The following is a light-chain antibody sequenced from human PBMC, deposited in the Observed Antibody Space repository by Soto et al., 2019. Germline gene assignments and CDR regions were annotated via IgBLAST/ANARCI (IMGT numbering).Light chain of an antibody. J-gene: IGKJ5*01. CDR1: QSVISSY. V-gene: IGKV3D-20*02. Sequence: EIVLTQSPGTLSLSPGERATLSCRASQSVISSYLAWYQQKPGQAPRLLIYDASSRATGIPARFSGSGSGTDFTLTISSLEPEDFADYYCQQRSNWPPQITFGQRTRLEIK. CDR3: QQRSNWPPQIT. CDR2: DAS.